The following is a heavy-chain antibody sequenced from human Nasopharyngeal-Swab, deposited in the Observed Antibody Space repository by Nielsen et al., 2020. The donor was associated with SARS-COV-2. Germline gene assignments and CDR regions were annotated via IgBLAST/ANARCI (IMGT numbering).Heavy chain of an antibody. Sequence: SETLSLTCAVYGGSFSGYYWSWIRQPPGKGLEWIGEINHSGGTNYNPSLKSRVTISVDTSKNQFSLKLSSVTAADTAVYYCASIAARSGFGMDVWGQGTTVTVSS. CDR3: ASIAARSGFGMDV. V-gene: IGHV4-34*01. CDR1: GGSFSGYY. J-gene: IGHJ6*02. CDR2: INHSGGT. D-gene: IGHD6-6*01.